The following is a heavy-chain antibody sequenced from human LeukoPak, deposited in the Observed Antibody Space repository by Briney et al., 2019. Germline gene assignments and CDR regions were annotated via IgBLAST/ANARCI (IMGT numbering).Heavy chain of an antibody. CDR3: ASATESGTHNY. D-gene: IGHD5-12*01. J-gene: IGHJ4*02. CDR1: GIIFSSYW. V-gene: IGHV3-7*01. CDR2: IKYDGFEK. Sequence: GGSLRLSCRTSGIIFSSYWMSWVRQAPGKGPEWVANIKYDGFEKHYVDSVKGRFTISRHNANNSLYLQMNSLRAEDTAIYYCASATESGTHNYWGQGTLVTVSS.